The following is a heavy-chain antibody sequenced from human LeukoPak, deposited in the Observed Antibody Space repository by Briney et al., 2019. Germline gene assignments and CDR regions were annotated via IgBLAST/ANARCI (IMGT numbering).Heavy chain of an antibody. CDR3: ARESRGYRQSYSVAYTDV. Sequence: QPGGSLRLSCAASGFSFSNYEMSWVRQAPGKGLECISYISTSGTIIYYADSVKGRFTISRDNAKNPLYLQMNSLRAEDTAVYHCARESRGYRQSYSVAYTDVRGKGTTVTVSS. CDR2: ISTSGTII. J-gene: IGHJ6*03. D-gene: IGHD5-18*01. V-gene: IGHV3-48*03. CDR1: GFSFSNYE.